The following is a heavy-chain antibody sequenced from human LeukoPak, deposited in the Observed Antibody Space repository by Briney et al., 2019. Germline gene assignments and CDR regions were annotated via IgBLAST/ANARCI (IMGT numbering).Heavy chain of an antibody. CDR3: ARVSMVRGVIPSPRYYYYMDV. D-gene: IGHD3-10*01. Sequence: SETLSLTCTVSGGSISSYYWGWIRQPAGKGLEWIGRIYTSGSTNYNPSLKSRVTMSVDTSKNQFSLKLSSVTAADTAVYYCARVSMVRGVIPSPRYYYYMDVWGKGTTVTISS. CDR2: IYTSGST. J-gene: IGHJ6*03. CDR1: GGSISSYY. V-gene: IGHV4-4*07.